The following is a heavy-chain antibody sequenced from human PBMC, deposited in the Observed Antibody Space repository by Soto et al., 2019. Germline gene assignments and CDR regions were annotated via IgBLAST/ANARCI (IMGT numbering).Heavy chain of an antibody. CDR2: MNPNSGNT. Sequence: QVQLVQSGAEVKKPGASVKVSCKASGYTFTSYDINWVRQATGQGLEWMGWMNPNSGNTGYAQKFQGRVTMTRNTSISTAYTELSSLRSEDTAVYYCARDLSYYYGMDVWGQGTTVTVSS. J-gene: IGHJ6*02. CDR3: ARDLSYYYGMDV. CDR1: GYTFTSYD. V-gene: IGHV1-8*01.